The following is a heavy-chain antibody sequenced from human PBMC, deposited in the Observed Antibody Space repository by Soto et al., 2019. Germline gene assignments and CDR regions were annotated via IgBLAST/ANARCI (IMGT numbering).Heavy chain of an antibody. J-gene: IGHJ3*02. V-gene: IGHV3-23*01. CDR1: GFTFSSYA. Sequence: EVQLLESGGGLVQPGGSLRLSCAASGFTFSSYAMTWVRQAPAQGLEWVSGISGSGGSTHYADSVKGRFTISRDSSKNTLYLQMDNLRAEDTAVYYCAKKTDSSSPWGALDIWGQGTMVSVSS. CDR3: AKKTDSSSPWGALDI. CDR2: ISGSGGST. D-gene: IGHD6-6*01.